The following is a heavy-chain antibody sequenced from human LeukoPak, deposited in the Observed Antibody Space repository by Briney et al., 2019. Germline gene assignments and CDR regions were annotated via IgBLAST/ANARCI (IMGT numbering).Heavy chain of an antibody. V-gene: IGHV4-38-2*02. CDR2: EVHRRST. CDR1: DYCISCGYH. D-gene: IGHD3-16*01. CDR3: ARDAYDRSDY. Sequence: SETLSLTCAVSDYCISCGYHWGWIRQPPGKGQEWIRREVHRRSTYYNPSLESRVTVSGDTAQNPLYLKINTLTAADTAVYYCARDAYDRSDYWGQGALVTVSS. J-gene: IGHJ4*02.